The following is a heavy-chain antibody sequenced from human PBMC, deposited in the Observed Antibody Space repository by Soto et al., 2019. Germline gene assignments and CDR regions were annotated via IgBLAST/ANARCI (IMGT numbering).Heavy chain of an antibody. Sequence: GGSLRLSCAASGFTFSSYAMHWVRQAPGKGLEWVAVISYDGSKKYYADSVKGRFTISRDNSKNTLYLPTNSLRAEDTAVYYCARGQLLWFGELSGALDYWGQGTLVTVSS. V-gene: IGHV3-30-3*01. CDR2: ISYDGSKK. CDR3: ARGQLLWFGELSGALDY. D-gene: IGHD3-10*01. CDR1: GFTFSSYA. J-gene: IGHJ4*02.